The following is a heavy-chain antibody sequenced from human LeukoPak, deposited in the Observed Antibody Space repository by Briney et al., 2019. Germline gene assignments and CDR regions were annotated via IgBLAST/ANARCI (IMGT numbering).Heavy chain of an antibody. Sequence: SVKVSYKASGGTFSSYAISRVRQAPGQGRDGMGRIIPIHGIANYEQKFQGRVTITADKSTSTAYMELISLRSEDTAVYYCERDDVLRYFDWLLDYYYYYGMDVWGQGTTVTVSS. D-gene: IGHD3-9*01. CDR2: IIPIHGIA. J-gene: IGHJ6*02. V-gene: IGHV1-69*04. CDR3: ERDDVLRYFDWLLDYYYYYGMDV. CDR1: GGTFSSYA.